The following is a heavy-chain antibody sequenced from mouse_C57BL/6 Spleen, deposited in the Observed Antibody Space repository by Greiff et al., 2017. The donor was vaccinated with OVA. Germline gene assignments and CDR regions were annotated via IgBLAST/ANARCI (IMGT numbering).Heavy chain of an antibody. CDR2: ISYDGSN. Sequence: EVQLQQSGPGLVKPSQSLSLTCSVTGYSITSGYYWNWIRQFPGNKLEWMGYISYDGSNNYNPSLKNRISITRDTSKNQFFLKLNSVTTEDTATYYCARDKYYFDYWGKGTTLTVSS. CDR1: GYSITSGYY. J-gene: IGHJ2*01. V-gene: IGHV3-6*01. CDR3: ARDKYYFDY.